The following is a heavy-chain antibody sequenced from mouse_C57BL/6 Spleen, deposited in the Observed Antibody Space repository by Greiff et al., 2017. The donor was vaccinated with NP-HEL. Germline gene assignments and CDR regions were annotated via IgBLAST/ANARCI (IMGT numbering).Heavy chain of an antibody. J-gene: IGHJ3*01. CDR3: TRSEGYDYDGFAD. Sequence: QVQLQQSGAELVRPGASVTLSCKASGYTFTDYEMHWVKQTPVHGLEWIGAIDPETGGTAYNQKFKGKAILTADKSSSTAYMELRSLTSEDSAVYYCTRSEGYDYDGFADWGQGTLVTVSA. V-gene: IGHV1-15*01. D-gene: IGHD2-4*01. CDR2: IDPETGGT. CDR1: GYTFTDYE.